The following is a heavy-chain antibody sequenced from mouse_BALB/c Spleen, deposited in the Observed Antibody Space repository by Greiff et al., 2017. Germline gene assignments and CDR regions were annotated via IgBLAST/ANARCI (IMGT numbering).Heavy chain of an antibody. CDR2: IYPGDGDT. CDR1: GYTFTSYW. D-gene: IGHD2-2*01. Sequence: VQLQESGAELARPGASVKLSCKASGYTFTSYWMQWVKQRPGQGLEWIGAIYPGDGDTRYTQKFKGKATLTADKSSSTAYMQLSSLASEDSAVYYCARGGGGYGGYYFDYWGQGTTLTVSS. V-gene: IGHV1-87*01. J-gene: IGHJ2*01. CDR3: ARGGGGYGGYYFDY.